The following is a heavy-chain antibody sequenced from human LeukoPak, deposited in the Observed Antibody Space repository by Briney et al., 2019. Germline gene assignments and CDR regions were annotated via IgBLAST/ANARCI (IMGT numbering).Heavy chain of an antibody. CDR3: ATSPRYYYYMDV. D-gene: IGHD3-16*01. CDR2: ISSSGSYI. V-gene: IGHV3-21*01. CDR1: GFTFSSYS. J-gene: IGHJ6*03. Sequence: GGSLRLSCAASGFTFSSYSMNWVRQAPGKGLEWVSSISSSGSYIYYADSVKGRFTISRDNAKNSLYLQMNSLRAEDTAVYYCATSPRYYYYMDVWGKGTTVTVSS.